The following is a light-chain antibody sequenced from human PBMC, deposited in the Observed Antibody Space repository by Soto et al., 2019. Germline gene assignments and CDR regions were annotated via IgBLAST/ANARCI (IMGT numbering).Light chain of an antibody. Sequence: QLVLTQSPSASASLGASAKLTCTLSSGHSSYAIAWHQLQPEKGPRYLMKLNSDGSHSKGDGIPDRFSGSSSGAERYLTISSLQSEDEADYYCQTWGTGTHVVFGGGTKLTVL. J-gene: IGLJ2*01. V-gene: IGLV4-69*01. CDR2: LNSDGSH. CDR1: SGHSSYA. CDR3: QTWGTGTHVV.